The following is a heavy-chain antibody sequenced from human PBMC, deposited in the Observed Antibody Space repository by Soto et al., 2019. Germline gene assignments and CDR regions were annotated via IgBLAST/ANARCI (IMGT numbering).Heavy chain of an antibody. Sequence: QGLEWMGRIIPILGIANYAQKFQGRVTITAHKSTSTAYMELSSLRSEDTAVYYCAAPIAAADAFDIWGQGTTVTVSS. J-gene: IGHJ3*02. D-gene: IGHD6-13*01. V-gene: IGHV1-69*02. CDR3: AAPIAAADAFDI. CDR2: IIPILGIA.